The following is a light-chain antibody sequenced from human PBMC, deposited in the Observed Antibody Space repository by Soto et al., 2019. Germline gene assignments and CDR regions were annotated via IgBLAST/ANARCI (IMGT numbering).Light chain of an antibody. V-gene: IGLV2-18*02. CDR1: SSDVGTYNR. CDR3: TSYTSSYTVV. CDR2: EVT. J-gene: IGLJ2*01. Sequence: QSALTQPASVSGSAGESVTISCTGTSSDVGTYNRVSWYQQPPGTAPKLMIYEVTNRPSGVPHRFSGSKSGNTASLTISGLQAEDEADYYCTSYTSSYTVVFGGGTKLTV.